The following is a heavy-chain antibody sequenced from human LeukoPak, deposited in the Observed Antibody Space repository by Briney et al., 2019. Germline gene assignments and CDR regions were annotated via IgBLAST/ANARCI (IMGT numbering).Heavy chain of an antibody. CDR1: GGTFSSYA. D-gene: IGHD6-6*01. V-gene: IGHV1-69*13. CDR3: ARAGSSIAAPNYYYYGMDV. Sequence: ASVKVSCKASGGTFSSYAISWVRQAPGQGLEWMGGIIPIFGTANYAQKFQGRVTITADESTSTAYVELSSLRSEDTAVYYCARAGSSIAAPNYYYYGMDVWGQGTTVTVSS. J-gene: IGHJ6*02. CDR2: IIPIFGTA.